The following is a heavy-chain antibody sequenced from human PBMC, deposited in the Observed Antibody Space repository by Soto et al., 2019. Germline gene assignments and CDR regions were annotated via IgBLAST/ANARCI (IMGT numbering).Heavy chain of an antibody. V-gene: IGHV4-59*01. CDR2: IYYSGST. CDR3: ARAWGFYFDF. D-gene: IGHD1-26*01. J-gene: IGHJ4*02. Sequence: SETLSPTPPVSGGSISSYYWSCIRQPRGRGLEWIGYIYYSGSTNYSPSLKSRVTISVDTSKNQFSLKLSSVTAAVTAVYYCARAWGFYFDFWARGILVTVSS. CDR1: GGSISSYY.